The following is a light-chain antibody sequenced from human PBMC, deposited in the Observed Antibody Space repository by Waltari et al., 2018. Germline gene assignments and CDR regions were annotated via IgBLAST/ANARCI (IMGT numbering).Light chain of an antibody. CDR1: QSVSSSY. CDR3: HQYGNSPFT. CDR2: GAS. J-gene: IGKJ5*01. Sequence: EIVLTQSPGTLSLSPGARVTLSCKASQSVSSSYLAWFQQKPGQTPRLLIYGASTRASGIPDRFRGSGSGTDFTLTINRLQPEDFAVYSCHQYGNSPFTFGQGTRLEIK. V-gene: IGKV3-20*01.